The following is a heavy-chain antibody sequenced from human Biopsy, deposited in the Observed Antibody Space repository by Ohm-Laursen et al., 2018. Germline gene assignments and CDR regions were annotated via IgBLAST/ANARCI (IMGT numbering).Heavy chain of an antibody. J-gene: IGHJ5*02. CDR1: GGSISGYY. Sequence: GTLSLTCTVSGGSISGYYWTWIRQSPGKGLEWIGYIYYHNGRSSYNPSLKSRVTMSVDTSQNQFSLKLSSVTAADTAVYYCAGLVTGFIDPWGQGTLVTVSS. CDR3: AGLVTGFIDP. D-gene: IGHD3-9*01. CDR2: IYYHNGRS. V-gene: IGHV4-59*12.